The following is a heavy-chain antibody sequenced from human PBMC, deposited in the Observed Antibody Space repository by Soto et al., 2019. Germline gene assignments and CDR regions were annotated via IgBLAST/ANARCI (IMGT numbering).Heavy chain of an antibody. CDR2: INPNSGGT. CDR3: ARSGGSGWSSAEYFQH. Sequence: ASVKVSCKASGYTFTGYYMHWVRQAPRQGLEWMGWINPNSGGTNYAQKFQGWVTMTRDTSISTAYMELSRLRSDDTAVYYCARSGGSGWSSAEYFQHWGQGTRVTVSS. J-gene: IGHJ1*01. V-gene: IGHV1-2*04. D-gene: IGHD6-19*01. CDR1: GYTFTGYY.